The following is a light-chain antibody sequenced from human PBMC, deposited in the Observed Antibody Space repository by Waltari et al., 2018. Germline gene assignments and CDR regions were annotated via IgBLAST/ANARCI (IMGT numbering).Light chain of an antibody. CDR3: QSYDSSLSGSV. CDR1: SPNIGEGYD. J-gene: IGLJ2*01. Sequence: QSGLTQPPSVAGAPGQRVTSSCTGSSPNIGEGYDEHWYQLLPGTPPQLLIYVNSNRPSGVPDRFSGSKSGTSASLAITGLQAEDEAGYYCQSYDSSLSGSVFGGGTKLTVL. CDR2: VNS. V-gene: IGLV1-40*01.